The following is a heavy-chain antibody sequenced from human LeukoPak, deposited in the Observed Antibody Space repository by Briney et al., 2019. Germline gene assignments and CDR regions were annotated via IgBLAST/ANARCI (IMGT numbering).Heavy chain of an antibody. CDR2: ISTSSSYI. Sequence: GGSLRLSCAASGFTFSSYSMNWVRQAPGKGLEWVSSISTSSSYIHYADSVKGRFTISRDNAKNSLYLQMNSLRAEDTAVYYCARGSSMITFGGVIVSWGQGTLVTVSS. J-gene: IGHJ5*02. V-gene: IGHV3-21*01. CDR3: ARGSSMITFGGVIVS. CDR1: GFTFSSYS. D-gene: IGHD3-16*02.